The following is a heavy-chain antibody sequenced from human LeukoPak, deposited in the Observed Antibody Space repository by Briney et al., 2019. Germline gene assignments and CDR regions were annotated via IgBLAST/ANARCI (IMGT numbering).Heavy chain of an antibody. J-gene: IGHJ3*01. CDR1: GGSINSYY. CDR3: ARGLAGYSGGDDAFDA. V-gene: IGHV4-59*01. Sequence: PSETLSLTCTVSGGSINSYYWSWFRQPPEKGLEWIGYIYYSGSTNYNPSLQSRVTISVDTSGESQFSLKLNSVTAADTAVYYCARGLAGYSGGDDAFDAWGPGTMVTVSS. CDR2: IYYSGST. D-gene: IGHD6-19*01.